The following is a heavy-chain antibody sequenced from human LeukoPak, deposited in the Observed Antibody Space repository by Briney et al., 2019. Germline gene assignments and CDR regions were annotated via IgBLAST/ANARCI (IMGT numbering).Heavy chain of an antibody. CDR2: ISGYTGNT. J-gene: IGHJ3*02. CDR3: ARPANLYYASDAFDI. V-gene: IGHV1-18*01. Sequence: ASVKVSCKASVYSFTNYAINWVRQAPGQGVEWMGWISGYTGNTNYAQKFQGRVTMTANTSTNTASMELRSLTSDDTAVYYCARPANLYYASDAFDIWGQGTMVTVSS. CDR1: VYSFTNYA. D-gene: IGHD3-16*01.